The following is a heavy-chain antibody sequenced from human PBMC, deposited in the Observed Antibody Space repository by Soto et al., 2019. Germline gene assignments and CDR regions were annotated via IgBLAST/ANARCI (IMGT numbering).Heavy chain of an antibody. CDR1: GGTFSSYA. Sequence: GASVKVSCKASGGTFSSYAISWVRQAPGQGLEWMGGIIPIFGTANYAQKFQGRVTITADESTSTAYMELSSLRSEDTAVYYCARGYEFWSGYYEDYYYMDVWGKGTTVTVSS. CDR2: IIPIFGTA. V-gene: IGHV1-69*13. D-gene: IGHD3-3*01. CDR3: ARGYEFWSGYYEDYYYMDV. J-gene: IGHJ6*03.